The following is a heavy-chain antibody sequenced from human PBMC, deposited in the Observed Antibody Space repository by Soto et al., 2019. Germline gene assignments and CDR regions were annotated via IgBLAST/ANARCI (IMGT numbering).Heavy chain of an antibody. V-gene: IGHV3-30-3*01. Sequence: QVQLVESGGGVVQPGRSLRLSCAASGFTFSSYAMHWVRQAPGKGLEWVAVISYDGSNKYYADSVKGRFTISRDNSKNTLDRQMNRLRADDKAVDYCASTLDVGGQGTTVTAS. J-gene: IGHJ6*02. CDR3: ASTLDV. CDR1: GFTFSSYA. CDR2: ISYDGSNK.